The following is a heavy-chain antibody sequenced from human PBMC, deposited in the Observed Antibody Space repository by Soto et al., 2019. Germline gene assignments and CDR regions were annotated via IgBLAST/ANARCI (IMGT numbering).Heavy chain of an antibody. CDR3: ARVPGVVVSADDAFDI. CDR1: GGSVSSSNL. V-gene: IGHV4-4*02. Sequence: QVQLQESGPGLVKPSGTLSLTCAVSGGSVSSSNLWSWVRQSTGRGLEWMGEISHSGSAHYNPTPKSPATISLEKSKNQVSLRLTSVTAADTAVYYCARVPGVVVSADDAFDIWGPATRVIVSS. J-gene: IGHJ3*02. CDR2: ISHSGSA. D-gene: IGHD2-21*02.